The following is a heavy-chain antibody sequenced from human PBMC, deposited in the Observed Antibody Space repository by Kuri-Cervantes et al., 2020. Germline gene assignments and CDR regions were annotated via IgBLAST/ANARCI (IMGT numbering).Heavy chain of an antibody. CDR1: GFTFSRDW. V-gene: IGHV3-74*01. J-gene: IGHJ6*03. CDR2: INSDGSST. Sequence: GGSLRLSCAAAGFTFSRDWMRWVRQAPGKGLVWVSRINSDGSSTSYADSVKGRFTISRDNAKNTLYLQMNSLRAEDTAVYYCARGGYCSGGSCYQAAYYYYYMDVWGKGTTVTVSS. CDR3: ARGGYCSGGSCYQAAYYYYYMDV. D-gene: IGHD2-15*01.